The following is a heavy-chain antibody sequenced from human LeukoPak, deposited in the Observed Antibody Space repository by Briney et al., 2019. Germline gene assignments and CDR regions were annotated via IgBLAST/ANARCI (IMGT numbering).Heavy chain of an antibody. V-gene: IGHV3-23*01. J-gene: IGHJ4*02. CDR3: ARTTTVVTSPEYYFDD. CDR1: GFTFSNYA. CDR2: ISGSFGTT. D-gene: IGHD4-23*01. Sequence: GGSLRLSCAVSGFTFSNYAMSWIRQAPGKGLEWVSAISGSFGTTYYADSMKGRFTISGDNSKNTLYLQMNSLRAEDTAVYYCARTTTVVTSPEYYFDDWGQGTLVTVSS.